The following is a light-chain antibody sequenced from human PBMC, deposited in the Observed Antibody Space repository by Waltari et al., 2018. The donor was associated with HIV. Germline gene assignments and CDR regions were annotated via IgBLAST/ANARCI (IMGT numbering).Light chain of an antibody. Sequence: QSALTQPASVSGSPGQSITISCTGTSSDIGSYNLVSWYQQHPGKAPKLMIYEVNNLRSGVSNRCPGSKSGNTASLTFSGLQAEDEADYYCCSYAGSDTPWVFGGGTKLTVL. CDR3: CSYAGSDTPWV. CDR2: EVN. CDR1: SSDIGSYNL. V-gene: IGLV2-23*02. J-gene: IGLJ3*02.